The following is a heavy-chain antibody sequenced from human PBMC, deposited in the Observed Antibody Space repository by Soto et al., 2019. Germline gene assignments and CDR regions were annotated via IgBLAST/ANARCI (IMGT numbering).Heavy chain of an antibody. CDR2: INPSGDTT. J-gene: IGHJ6*02. CDR1: GYTFTNYY. Sequence: SVKVSCKASGYTFTNYYMHWVRQAPGQGLEWMGIINPSGDTTRYAQKFQGRVTMTRDTSTSTVYMELSSLRSEETAVYYCAKEIREKRLLEWTPWSGIDVWR. D-gene: IGHD3-3*01. CDR3: AKEIREKRLLEWTPWSGIDV. V-gene: IGHV1-46*01.